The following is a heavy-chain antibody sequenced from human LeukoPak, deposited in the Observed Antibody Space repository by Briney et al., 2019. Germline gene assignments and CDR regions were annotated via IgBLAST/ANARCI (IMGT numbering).Heavy chain of an antibody. V-gene: IGHV4-61*02. CDR3: ASSPPLPIAAAGTFDS. J-gene: IGHJ4*02. Sequence: PSETLSLTCTVSGGSISSSDYYWSWIRQPAGKQLEWIGRIYTSGSTNYNPSLKSRVTMSVDTSKNQFSLKLSSVTAADTAVYYCASSPPLPIAAAGTFDSWGQGTLVTVSS. D-gene: IGHD6-13*01. CDR1: GGSISSSDYY. CDR2: IYTSGST.